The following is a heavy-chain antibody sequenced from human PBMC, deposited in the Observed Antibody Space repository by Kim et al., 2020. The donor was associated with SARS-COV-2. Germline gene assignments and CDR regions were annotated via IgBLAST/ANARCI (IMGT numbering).Heavy chain of an antibody. Sequence: SETLYLTCTVSGGSISSSSYYWGWIRQPPGKGLEWFGSIYYRGSTYYNPSLKSRVTISVDTSKNQYSLKLSSVTAADTAVYYCARQLLLWLGELLWYFDYWGQGTLVTVPS. CDR3: ARQLLLWLGELLWYFDY. D-gene: IGHD3-10*01. CDR2: IYYRGST. CDR1: GGSISSSSYY. J-gene: IGHJ4*02. V-gene: IGHV4-39*01.